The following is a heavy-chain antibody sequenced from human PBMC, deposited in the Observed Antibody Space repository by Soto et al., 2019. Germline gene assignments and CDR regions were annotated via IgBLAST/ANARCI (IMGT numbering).Heavy chain of an antibody. CDR3: AHAYGGTSWPNDAFDV. D-gene: IGHD2-2*01. CDR2: IYWDDDQ. CDR1: GFSLSTDGVG. Sequence: QITLKESGPTLVKPTQTLTLTCTFSGFSLSTDGVGVGWFRQPPGKALEWLALIYWDDDQRYSPSLKTRLNNTKDTSKNQVVLTMTNIDPVDPATYYCAHAYGGTSWPNDAFDVWGQGTVVTVSS. V-gene: IGHV2-5*02. J-gene: IGHJ3*01.